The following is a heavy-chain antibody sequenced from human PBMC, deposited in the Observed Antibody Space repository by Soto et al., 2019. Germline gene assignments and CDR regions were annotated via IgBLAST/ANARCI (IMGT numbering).Heavy chain of an antibody. CDR3: ARGGSGYYSSYYYYYGMDV. J-gene: IGHJ6*02. Sequence: ASVKVSCKASGGTFSSYAISWVRQAPGQGLEWMGGIIPIFGTANYAQKFQGRVTITADESTSTAYMELSSLRSDDTAVYYCARGGSGYYSSYYYYYGMDVWGQGTTVTVSS. D-gene: IGHD3-3*01. CDR2: IIPIFGTA. CDR1: GGTFSSYA. V-gene: IGHV1-69*13.